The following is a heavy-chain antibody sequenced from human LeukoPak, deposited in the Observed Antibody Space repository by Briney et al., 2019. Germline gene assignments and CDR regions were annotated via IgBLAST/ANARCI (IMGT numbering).Heavy chain of an antibody. CDR2: IYTSGST. V-gene: IGHV4-61*02. CDR1: GGSISSGSYY. J-gene: IGHJ6*03. D-gene: IGHD6-6*01. Sequence: SETLSLTCTVSGGSISSGSYYWSWIRQPAGKGLEWIGRIYTSGSTNYNPSLKSRVTISVDTSKNQFSLKLSSVTAADTAVYYCARGELAKLVDYYYYMDVWGKGTTVTVSS. CDR3: ARGELAKLVDYYYYMDV.